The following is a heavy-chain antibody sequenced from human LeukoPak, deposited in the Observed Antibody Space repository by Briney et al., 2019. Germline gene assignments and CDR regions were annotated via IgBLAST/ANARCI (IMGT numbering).Heavy chain of an antibody. CDR2: IYYSGST. CDR1: GGTISSHY. J-gene: IGHJ4*02. Sequence: SETLSLTCTVSGGTISSHYWIWIRQPPGKGLEWIGYIYYSGSTNYNPSVKSRVTISVDTSKNQFSLKLSSMTVADTTVYYCARLDGTVTRFDYWGQGTLVTVSS. V-gene: IGHV4-59*11. D-gene: IGHD4-17*01. CDR3: ARLDGTVTRFDY.